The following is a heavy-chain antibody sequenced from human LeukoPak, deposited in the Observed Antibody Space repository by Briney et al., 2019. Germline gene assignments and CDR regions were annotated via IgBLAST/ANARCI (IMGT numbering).Heavy chain of an antibody. CDR2: ISAYSGNT. CDR3: ARPSTPYYYDTSGPPDY. CDR1: GYTFTSYG. Sequence: ASVKVSCKASGYTFTSYGISWVRQAPGQGLEWMGWISAYSGNTNYAQKLQGRVTMTTDTSTSTAYMELRSLRSDDTAVYYCARPSTPYYYDTSGPPDYWGQGTLVTVSS. J-gene: IGHJ4*02. D-gene: IGHD3-22*01. V-gene: IGHV1-18*01.